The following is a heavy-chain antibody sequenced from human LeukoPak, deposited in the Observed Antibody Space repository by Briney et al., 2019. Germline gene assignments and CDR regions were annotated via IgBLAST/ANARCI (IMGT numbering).Heavy chain of an antibody. J-gene: IGHJ4*02. CDR1: GFTFSSYG. D-gene: IGHD2-2*01. CDR3: AKSGGYCSTTSCPPAFDY. Sequence: GGSLRLSCAASGFTFSSYGMHWVRQAPGKGVGVGAVISFDGSNKYYADSVKGRFTISRDNSKNTLYLQMNSLRTEDTAVYHCAKSGGYCSTTSCPPAFDYWGQGTLVTVSS. V-gene: IGHV3-30*18. CDR2: ISFDGSNK.